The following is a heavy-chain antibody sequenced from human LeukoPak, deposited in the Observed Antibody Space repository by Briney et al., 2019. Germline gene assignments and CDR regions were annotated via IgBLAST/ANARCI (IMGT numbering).Heavy chain of an antibody. V-gene: IGHV4-34*01. Sequence: SETLSLTCAVYGGSFSGYYWTWIRQPPGKGLEWVGEINHSRNTNYSPSLKSRATISVDTSKNQFSLTLSSVTAADTAVYYCARGRAFDYWGQGTLVTISS. CDR2: INHSRNT. J-gene: IGHJ4*02. CDR3: ARGRAFDY. CDR1: GGSFSGYY.